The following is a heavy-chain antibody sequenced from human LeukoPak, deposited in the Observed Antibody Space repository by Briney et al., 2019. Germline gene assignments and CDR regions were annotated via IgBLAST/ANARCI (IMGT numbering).Heavy chain of an antibody. D-gene: IGHD2-2*02. V-gene: IGHV3-30-3*01. CDR3: ARDLGYCSSTSCYTRYSSSWYGNLDY. J-gene: IGHJ4*02. CDR1: GFTFSSYA. Sequence: GRSLRLSCAASGFTFSSYAMHWVRQAPGKGLEGVAVISYDGSNKYYADSVKGRFTISRDNSKNTLYLQMNSLRAEDTAVYYCARDLGYCSSTSCYTRYSSSWYGNLDYWGQGTLVTVSS. CDR2: ISYDGSNK.